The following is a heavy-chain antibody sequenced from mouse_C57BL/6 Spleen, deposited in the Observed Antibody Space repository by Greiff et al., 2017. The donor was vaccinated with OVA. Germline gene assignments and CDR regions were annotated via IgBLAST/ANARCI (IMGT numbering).Heavy chain of an antibody. J-gene: IGHJ4*01. CDR1: GFTFSDYG. CDR2: ISNLAYSI. V-gene: IGHV5-15*01. Sequence: EVHLVESGGGLVQPGGSLKLSCAASGFTFSDYGMAWVRQAPRQGPEWVAFISNLAYSIYYADTVTGRSTISRENAKNTLYLEMSSVRSEDTARYYCARHEGGAMDYWGQGTSVTVSS. CDR3: ARHEGGAMDY.